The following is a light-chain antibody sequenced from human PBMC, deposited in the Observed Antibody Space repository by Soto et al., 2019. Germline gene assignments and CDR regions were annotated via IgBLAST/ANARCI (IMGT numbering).Light chain of an antibody. CDR2: AAS. CDR1: QSVGTN. CDR3: QQFNSWPPVT. Sequence: EIVMTQSAATLNVSPGERATLSCRASQSVGTNLAWYQQKPGQAPRLLIYAASTRAAGIPARFSGSGSGTEFTLSISSLQSEDFAVYYCQQFNSWPPVTFGPGTKVDIK. J-gene: IGKJ3*01. V-gene: IGKV3-15*01.